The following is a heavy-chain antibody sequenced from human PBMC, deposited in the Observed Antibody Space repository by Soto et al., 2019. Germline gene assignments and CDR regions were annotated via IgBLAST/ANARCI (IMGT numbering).Heavy chain of an antibody. CDR2: IIPIFGTA. V-gene: IGHV1-69*13. CDR3: ARQFYDYVWGSYRYYFDY. Sequence: ASVKVSCKASGGTFSSYAISWVRQAPGQGLEWMGGIIPIFGTANYAQKFQGRVTITADESTSTAYMELGSLSSEDTAVYYCARQFYDYVWGSYRYYFDYWGQGTLVTVSS. J-gene: IGHJ4*02. D-gene: IGHD3-16*02. CDR1: GGTFSSYA.